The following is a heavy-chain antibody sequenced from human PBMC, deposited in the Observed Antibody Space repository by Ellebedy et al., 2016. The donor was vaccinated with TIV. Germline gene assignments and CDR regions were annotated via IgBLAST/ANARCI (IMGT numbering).Heavy chain of an antibody. Sequence: KVSXKGSRYSFTSYWIGWVRQMPGKGLEWMGIIYPGDSDTRYSPSFQGQVTISADKSISTAYLQWSSLKASDTAMYYCARWSMTTVTTVPGGTFDYWGQGTLVTVSS. V-gene: IGHV5-51*01. CDR1: RYSFTSYW. D-gene: IGHD4-11*01. J-gene: IGHJ4*02. CDR3: ARWSMTTVTTVPGGTFDY. CDR2: IYPGDSDT.